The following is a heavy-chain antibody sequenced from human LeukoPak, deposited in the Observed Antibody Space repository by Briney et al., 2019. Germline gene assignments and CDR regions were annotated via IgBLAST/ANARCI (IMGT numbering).Heavy chain of an antibody. CDR3: ARDRTVITQFDY. J-gene: IGHJ4*02. CDR2: IRYDGSNK. Sequence: GGSLRLSCAASGFTFSSYGMHWVRQAPGKGLEWVAFIRYDGSNKYYADSVKGRFTISRDNSKNTLYLQMNSLRAEDTAVYYCARDRTVITQFDYWGQGTLVTVSS. CDR1: GFTFSSYG. V-gene: IGHV3-30*02. D-gene: IGHD4-11*01.